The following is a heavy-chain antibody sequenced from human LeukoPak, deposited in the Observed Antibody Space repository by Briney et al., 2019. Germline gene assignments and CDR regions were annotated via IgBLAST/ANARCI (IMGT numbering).Heavy chain of an antibody. V-gene: IGHV3-7*05. CDR3: AKTFSYDSSAYF. Sequence: GGSLRLSCAASGFTFNKYWMSWVRQAPGKGLEWVANIKEDGSEKYYVDSVKGRFTISRDNAKNSLYLQMNSLRGGDTAMYYCAKTFSYDSSAYFWGQGTLVTVAS. D-gene: IGHD3-22*01. CDR1: GFTFNKYW. CDR2: IKEDGSEK. J-gene: IGHJ4*02.